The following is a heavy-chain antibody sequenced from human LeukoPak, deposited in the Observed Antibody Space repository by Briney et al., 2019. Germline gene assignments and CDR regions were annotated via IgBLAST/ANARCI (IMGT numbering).Heavy chain of an antibody. V-gene: IGHV4-39*01. D-gene: IGHD2-15*01. CDR1: GGSISSSSYY. J-gene: IGHJ3*02. CDR3: ARHCSGGSCYYESAVDAFDI. CDR2: IYYSGST. Sequence: SETLSLTCTVSGGSISSSSYYWGWIRQPPGKGLEWIGSIYYSGSTYCNPSLKSRVTISVDTSKTQFSLTLSSVTAADTAVYYCARHCSGGSCYYESAVDAFDIWGQGTMVTVSS.